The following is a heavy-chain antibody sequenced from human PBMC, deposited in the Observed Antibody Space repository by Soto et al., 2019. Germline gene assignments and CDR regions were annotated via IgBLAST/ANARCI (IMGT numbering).Heavy chain of an antibody. CDR1: GFTFSSYG. Sequence: PGGSLRLSCAASGFTFSSYGMHWVRQAPGKGLEWVAVIWYDGSNKYYADSVKGRFTISRDNSKNTLYLQMNSLRAEDTAVYYCARKEWELQYYFDYWGQGTLVTVSS. J-gene: IGHJ4*02. V-gene: IGHV3-33*01. CDR3: ARKEWELQYYFDY. CDR2: IWYDGSNK. D-gene: IGHD1-26*01.